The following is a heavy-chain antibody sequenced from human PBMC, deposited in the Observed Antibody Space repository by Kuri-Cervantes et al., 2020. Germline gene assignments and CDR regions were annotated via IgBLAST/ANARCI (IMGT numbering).Heavy chain of an antibody. J-gene: IGHJ3*02. Sequence: GESLKISCAASGFTFSSYVMHWVRQAPGKGLEWVAVISHDGSNKYYADSVKGRFPISRDNSKNTLYLQMNSLRAEDTAVYYCARANLWFGELDAFDIWGQGTMVTVSS. CDR2: ISHDGSNK. CDR1: GFTFSSYV. D-gene: IGHD3-10*01. V-gene: IGHV3-30*07. CDR3: ARANLWFGELDAFDI.